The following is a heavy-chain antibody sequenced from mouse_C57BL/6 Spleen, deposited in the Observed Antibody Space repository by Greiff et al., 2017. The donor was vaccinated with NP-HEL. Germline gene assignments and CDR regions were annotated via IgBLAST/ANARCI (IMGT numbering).Heavy chain of an antibody. CDR1: GYAFSSSW. V-gene: IGHV1-82*01. CDR2: IYPGDGDT. D-gene: IGHD3-3*01. CDR3: AGTGFDY. J-gene: IGHJ2*01. Sequence: QVQLKESGPELVKPGASVKISCKASGYAFSSSWMNWVKQRPGKGLEWIGRIYPGDGDTNYNGKFKGKATLTADKSSSTAYMQLSSLTSEDSAVYFCAGTGFDYWGQGTTLTVSS.